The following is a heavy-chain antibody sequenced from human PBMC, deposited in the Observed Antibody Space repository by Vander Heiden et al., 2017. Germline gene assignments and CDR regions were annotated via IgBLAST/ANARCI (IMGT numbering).Heavy chain of an antibody. CDR1: GGSISGGDYY. J-gene: IGHJ4*02. D-gene: IGHD1-26*01. CDR2: VTYTGTT. V-gene: IGHV4-39*02. CDR3: ARRFRGVQSSRRDFDS. Sequence: QLQLQESGPGLVKPSETLSLTCAVSGGSISGGDYYWAWSRQPPGKGLEWIGSVTYTGTTFANPSLESRVTISVDTSRDHFSLTLNSMTAADTAVYFCARRFRGVQSSRRDFDSWGQGTLGTVSS.